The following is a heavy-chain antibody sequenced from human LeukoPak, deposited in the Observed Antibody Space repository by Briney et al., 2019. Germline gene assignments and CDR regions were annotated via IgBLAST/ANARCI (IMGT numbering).Heavy chain of an antibody. V-gene: IGHV3-66*01. CDR2: LYSGGGT. CDR1: GFTVSSTY. D-gene: IGHD3-22*01. J-gene: IGHJ4*02. Sequence: GGSLRLSCAASGFTVSSTYMSWVRQAPGKGLEWVSVLYSGGGTFYADSVRARFTISRDNSKNTLYLQMNALRAEDTAVYYCARDLPHYDWGQGTLVTVSS. CDR3: ARDLPHYD.